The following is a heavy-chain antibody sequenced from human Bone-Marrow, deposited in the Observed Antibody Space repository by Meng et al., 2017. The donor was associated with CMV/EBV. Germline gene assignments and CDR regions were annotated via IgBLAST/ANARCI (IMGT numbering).Heavy chain of an antibody. D-gene: IGHD3-16*01. CDR1: GHMFIGYY. CDR2: INPNNGDT. Sequence: ASVKVSCKTSGHMFIGYYILWLRQAPGQGLEWMGWINPNNGDTKYSQNFQGRVTLTRDTSISTAYMELSSLRSGDTAVYYCARDQGLHWFDPWGQGTLVTVSS. CDR3: ARDQGLHWFDP. V-gene: IGHV1-2*02. J-gene: IGHJ5*02.